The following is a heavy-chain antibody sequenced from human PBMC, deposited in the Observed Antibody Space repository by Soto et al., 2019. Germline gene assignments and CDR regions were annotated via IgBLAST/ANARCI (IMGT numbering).Heavy chain of an antibody. V-gene: IGHV1-69*01. CDR1: GGTFSSYA. D-gene: IGHD4-4*01. J-gene: IGHJ6*02. CDR2: IIPIFGTA. CDR3: SRESEGYSSTTGDYYGMDV. Sequence: QVQLVQSGSEVQKPGSSVKVSCKASGGTFSSYAISWVRQAPGQGLEWMGGIIPIFGTANYAQKFQGRVTMTADDSTRTADLELSSLRSADTAGYYCSRESEGYSSTTGDYYGMDVWGQGTTGTVSS.